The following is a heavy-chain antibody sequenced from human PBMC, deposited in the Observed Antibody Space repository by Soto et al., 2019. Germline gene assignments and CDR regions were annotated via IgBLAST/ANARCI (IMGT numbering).Heavy chain of an antibody. D-gene: IGHD2-21*01. CDR1: GDTFSSYT. J-gene: IGHJ4*02. V-gene: IGHV1-69*02. CDR2: IIPILDIP. CDR3: VRPARVVLASTFDY. Sequence: QVQLVQSGAEVKKPGSSVKVSCKASGDTFSSYTVNWVRQAPGQGLEWMGRIIPILDIPNYTQKFQGRVTITADQSTSTAYMELSSLRSDDTAVYYCVRPARVVLASTFDYWGQGTLVTVSS.